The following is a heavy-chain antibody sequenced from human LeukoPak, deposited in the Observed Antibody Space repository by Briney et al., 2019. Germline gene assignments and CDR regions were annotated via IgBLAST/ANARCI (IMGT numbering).Heavy chain of an antibody. CDR1: GGSISSYY. Sequence: SETLSLTCTVSGGSISSYYWSWIRQPPGKGLEWIGNVYYSGSTHYSPSLKSRVTISLDTSKNQFSLRLTSVTAADTAVYYCARHGLYQDYGYWGQGTLVTVSS. D-gene: IGHD3-16*01. J-gene: IGHJ4*02. CDR3: ARHGLYQDYGY. V-gene: IGHV4-59*08. CDR2: VYYSGST.